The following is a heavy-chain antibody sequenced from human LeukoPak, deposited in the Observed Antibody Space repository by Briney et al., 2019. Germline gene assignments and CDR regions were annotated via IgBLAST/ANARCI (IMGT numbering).Heavy chain of an antibody. Sequence: SETLSLTCAVYGESFTGYFWSWIRQPPGKGLEWTGEINHSGSTNYNPSLKSRITISVDTSKNRFSLKLSSVTAADTAVYYCALLVPAAIIFDYWGQGTLVTVSS. CDR2: INHSGST. CDR1: GESFTGYF. D-gene: IGHD2-2*02. CDR3: ALLVPAAIIFDY. J-gene: IGHJ4*02. V-gene: IGHV4-34*01.